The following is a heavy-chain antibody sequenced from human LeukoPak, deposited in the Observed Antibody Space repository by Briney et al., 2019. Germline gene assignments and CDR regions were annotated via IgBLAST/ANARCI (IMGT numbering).Heavy chain of an antibody. V-gene: IGHV1-69*13. CDR3: ARAERNAGVFDY. Sequence: SVKVTCKASGGTFSSYAISWVRQAPGQGLEWMGGIIPIFGTANYAQKFQGRVTITADESTSTAYMELSSLRAEDTAVYYCARAERNAGVFDYWGQGTLVIVSS. CDR2: IIPIFGTA. CDR1: GGTFSSYA. D-gene: IGHD3-3*01. J-gene: IGHJ4*02.